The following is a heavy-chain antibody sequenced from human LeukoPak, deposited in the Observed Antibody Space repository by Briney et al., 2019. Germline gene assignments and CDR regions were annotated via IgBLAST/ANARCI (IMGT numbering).Heavy chain of an antibody. J-gene: IGHJ3*02. Sequence: PGGSLRLSCAASGFTFSSYAMHWVRQAPGKGLEWVSLISYDGSNKHYADSVKGRFTISRDNSKNTLYLQMTSLRAEDTAVYYCARGGRYNILTGFRRDRHDAFEIWGQGTMVTVSS. CDR3: ARGGRYNILTGFRRDRHDAFEI. CDR1: GFTFSSYA. D-gene: IGHD3-9*01. CDR2: ISYDGSNK. V-gene: IGHV3-30*04.